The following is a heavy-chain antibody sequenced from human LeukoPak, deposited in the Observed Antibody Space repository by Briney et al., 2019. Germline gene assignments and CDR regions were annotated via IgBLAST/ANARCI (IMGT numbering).Heavy chain of an antibody. D-gene: IGHD4-17*01. J-gene: IGHJ5*02. CDR1: GYTFTGYY. V-gene: IGHV1-2*06. CDR2: INPNSGGT. CDR3: ARQDTTVTTGRDWFDP. Sequence: GASVKVSCKASGYTFTGYYMHWVRQAPGQRLEWMGRINPNSGGTNYAQKFQGRVTMTRDTSISTAYMELSRLRSDDTAVYYCARQDTTVTTGRDWFDPWGQGTLVTVSS.